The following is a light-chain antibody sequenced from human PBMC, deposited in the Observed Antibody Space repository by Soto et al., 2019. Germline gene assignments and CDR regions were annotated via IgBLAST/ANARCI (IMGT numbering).Light chain of an antibody. CDR3: QVWDGGSDHFV. CDR2: DDS. V-gene: IGLV3-21*02. Sequence: SYELTQPPSVSVAPGQTARITCGGNDIRTKSVHWYQQKPGQAPVLVVCDDSVRPSGIPERFSGSNSGNTATLTISRVEAGDEADYFCQVWDGGSDHFVFGAGTKLTVL. J-gene: IGLJ1*01. CDR1: DIRTKS.